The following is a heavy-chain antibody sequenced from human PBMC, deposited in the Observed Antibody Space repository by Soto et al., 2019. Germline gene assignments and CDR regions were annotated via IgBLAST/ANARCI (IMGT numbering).Heavy chain of an antibody. J-gene: IGHJ3*02. V-gene: IGHV1-69*13. CDR3: AVPVFREIYSYGPLSDAFDI. CDR1: GGTFSSYS. CDR2: IIPIFGTA. D-gene: IGHD5-18*01. Sequence: GASVKGSCKASGGTFSSYSISWVRQAPGQGLEGMGGIIPIFGTANYAQKFQGRVTITADESTSTAYMELSSLRSEDTAVYYCAVPVFREIYSYGPLSDAFDIWGQGTMVTVSS.